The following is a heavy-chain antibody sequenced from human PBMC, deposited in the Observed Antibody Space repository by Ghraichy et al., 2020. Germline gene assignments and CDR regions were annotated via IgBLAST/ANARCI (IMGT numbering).Heavy chain of an antibody. V-gene: IGHV3-23*01. D-gene: IGHD2-15*01. CDR3: AKAWGYCGGGSCPPYNWFDP. J-gene: IGHJ5*02. CDR2: IGGSGGST. CDR1: GFSFSSYA. Sequence: GVLNISCAASGFSFSSYAMTWVRQAPGKGLEWVSGIGGSGGSTYYADSVKGRFTSSRDNSKSTLYLEMNSLRVEDTAVYYCAKAWGYCGGGSCPPYNWFDPWGQGTLVTVSS.